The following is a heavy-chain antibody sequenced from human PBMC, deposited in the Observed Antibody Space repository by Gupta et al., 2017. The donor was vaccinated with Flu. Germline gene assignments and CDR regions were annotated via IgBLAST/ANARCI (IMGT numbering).Heavy chain of an antibody. J-gene: IGHJ4*02. CDR1: GHTFPRYS. CDR2: INSISGNT. CDR3: ERGAAYGTNDVCSWGYYLEY. V-gene: IGHV1-3*01. D-gene: IGHD2-8*01. Sequence: QVQLVQSGAEVKKPAASVQVSCKASGHTFPRYSLHWVRQAPGQRLEWMGWINSISGNTKDQQKFEGIVTSTRDTTANTAYMEWSRMKSEETDVYYCERGAAYGTNDVCSWGYYLEYWGQGTLVTVSS.